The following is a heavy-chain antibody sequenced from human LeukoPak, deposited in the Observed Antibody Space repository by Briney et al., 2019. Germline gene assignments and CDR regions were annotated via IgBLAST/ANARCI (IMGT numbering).Heavy chain of an antibody. V-gene: IGHV3-7*01. CDR2: IKQDGSEK. J-gene: IGHJ6*02. D-gene: IGHD6-19*01. Sequence: GGSLRLSCAASGFTFSSYWMSWVRQAPGKGLEWVAIIKQDGSEKYYVDSVKGRFTISRDNAKNSLYLQMNSLRAEDTAVYYCARDRLAVAGTSHYYYYGMDVWGQGTTVTVS. CDR3: ARDRLAVAGTSHYYYYGMDV. CDR1: GFTFSSYW.